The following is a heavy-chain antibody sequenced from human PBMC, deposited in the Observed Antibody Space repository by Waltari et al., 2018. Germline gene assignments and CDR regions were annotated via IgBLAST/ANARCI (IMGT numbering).Heavy chain of an antibody. V-gene: IGHV1-18*01. Sequence: QVQLVQSGAEVKKPGASVKVSCKASGYTFTRYGISWVGQAPGQGLEWMGWIKPYKGNTNYAQKLQGRVTMTTDTSTSTAYMELRSLRSDDTAVYYCARHSITMVRGVITVFDYWGQGTLVTISS. CDR2: IKPYKGNT. D-gene: IGHD3-10*01. CDR3: ARHSITMVRGVITVFDY. CDR1: GYTFTRYG. J-gene: IGHJ4*02.